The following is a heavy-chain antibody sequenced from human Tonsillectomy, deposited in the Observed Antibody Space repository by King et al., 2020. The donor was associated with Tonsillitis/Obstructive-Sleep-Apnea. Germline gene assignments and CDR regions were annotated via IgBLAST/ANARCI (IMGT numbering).Heavy chain of an antibody. CDR2: ISGDGSST. J-gene: IGHJ3*02. CDR1: GFTFDDYA. CDR3: AKDQAWSAATASDI. V-gene: IGHV3-43*02. D-gene: IGHD2-2*01. Sequence: VQLVESGGGVVQPGGSLRLSCAASGFTFDDYAIHWVRQAPGKGLEWVSLISGDGSSTYYADSVKGRFTMSRDNSKNSLYLQMSSLRTEDTALYYCAKDQAWSAATASDIWGQGTMVIVSS.